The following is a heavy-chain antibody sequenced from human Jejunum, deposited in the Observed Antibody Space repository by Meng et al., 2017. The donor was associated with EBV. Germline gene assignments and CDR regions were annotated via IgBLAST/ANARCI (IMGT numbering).Heavy chain of an antibody. Sequence: QVQLVQSGAEVKKPGALVKISCKASGYTFTSYSMHWVLQAPGQGLEWMGIINPNGGSTTYAQEFQGRLTMTRDTSTSTVNMELSSLRSEDTAMYYCARSIIAPAATGYWGQGTLVTVSS. CDR1: GYTFTSYS. V-gene: IGHV1-46*01. CDR2: INPNGGST. D-gene: IGHD6-13*01. J-gene: IGHJ4*02. CDR3: ARSIIAPAATGY.